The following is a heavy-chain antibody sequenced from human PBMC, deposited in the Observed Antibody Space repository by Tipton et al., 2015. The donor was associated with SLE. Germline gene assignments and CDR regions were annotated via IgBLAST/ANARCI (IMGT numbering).Heavy chain of an antibody. CDR3: ARGDLPLFVFFDY. CDR1: GFTFSSYT. J-gene: IGHJ4*02. V-gene: IGHV3-21*01. CDR2: ISGDSSYI. D-gene: IGHD3-10*02. Sequence: SLRLSCAASGFTFSSYTMNWVRQAPGKGLEWVSSISGDSSYIFYADSLKGRFTISRDNAKNSLYLQMNSLRAEDTAVYYCARGDLPLFVFFDYWGQGTLVTVSS.